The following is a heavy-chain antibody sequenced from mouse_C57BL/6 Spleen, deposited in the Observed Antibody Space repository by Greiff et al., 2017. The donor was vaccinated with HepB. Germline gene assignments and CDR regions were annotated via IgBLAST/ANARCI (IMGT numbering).Heavy chain of an antibody. CDR3: AADGSTWYFDV. V-gene: IGHV2-2*01. CDR1: SFSLTSYG. J-gene: IGHJ1*03. CDR2: IWSGGST. Sequence: VKLMESGPGLVQPSQSLSITCTVSSFSLTSYGVHWVRQSPGKGLEWLGVIWSGGSTDYNAAFISRLSISKDNSKSQVFFKMNSLQADDTAIYYCAADGSTWYFDVWGTGTTVTVSS. D-gene: IGHD1-1*01.